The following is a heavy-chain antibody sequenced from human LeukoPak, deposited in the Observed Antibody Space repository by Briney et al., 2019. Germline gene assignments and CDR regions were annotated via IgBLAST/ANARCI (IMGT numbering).Heavy chain of an antibody. CDR1: GFTFDDYA. CDR2: ISWDGGSS. Sequence: GGSLRLSCAASGFTFDDYAMHWVRQAPGKGLEWVSLISWDGGSSYYADSVKGRFTISRDNSKNSLYLQMNSLRAEDTALYYCAKDVRGSTSWYGLDYWGQGTLVTVSS. D-gene: IGHD6-13*01. J-gene: IGHJ4*02. V-gene: IGHV3-43D*03. CDR3: AKDVRGSTSWYGLDY.